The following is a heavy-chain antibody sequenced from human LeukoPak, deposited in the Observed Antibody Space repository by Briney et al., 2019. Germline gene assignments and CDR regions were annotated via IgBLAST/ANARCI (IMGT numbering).Heavy chain of an antibody. CDR2: IQSDGST. CDR1: GFTFSSYW. V-gene: IGHV3-74*01. J-gene: IGHJ5*01. CDR3: TRAITYFYGSVTYDWFES. Sequence: GGSLRLSCVASGFTFSSYWMHWVRQTPGQGLMWVARIQSDGSTIYADSVQSRFTISRDNAKNTVYLQMNSLRVDDTAVYFCTRAITYFYGSVTYDWFESWGRGIRVTVSS. D-gene: IGHD3-10*01.